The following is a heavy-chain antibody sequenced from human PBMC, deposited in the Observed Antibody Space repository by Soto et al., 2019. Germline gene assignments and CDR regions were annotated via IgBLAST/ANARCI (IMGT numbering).Heavy chain of an antibody. D-gene: IGHD3-3*01. V-gene: IGHV4-4*07. CDR1: GYSITSYY. Sequence: XDTLSLTCTVSGYSITSYYWSWIRQPAGKGLEWIGRTYITGDSNYNPSLKSRVTMSLDRSKNQFSLKLSSATAADTDVYYCARDMRVFGGMDVWGRGTTVTVSS. J-gene: IGHJ6*02. CDR3: ARDMRVFGGMDV. CDR2: TYITGDS.